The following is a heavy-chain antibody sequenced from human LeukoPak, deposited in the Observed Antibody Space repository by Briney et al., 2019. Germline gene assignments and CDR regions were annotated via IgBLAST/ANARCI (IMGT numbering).Heavy chain of an antibody. V-gene: IGHV1-69*13. D-gene: IGHD3-10*01. CDR1: GGTFSSYA. Sequence: SVKVSCKASGGTFSSYAISWVRQAPGQGLEWMGGIIPIFGTANYARKFQGRVTITADESTSTAYMELSSLRSEDTAVYYCARVDGGYYGSADYWGQGTLVTVSS. CDR3: ARVDGGYYGSADY. J-gene: IGHJ4*02. CDR2: IIPIFGTA.